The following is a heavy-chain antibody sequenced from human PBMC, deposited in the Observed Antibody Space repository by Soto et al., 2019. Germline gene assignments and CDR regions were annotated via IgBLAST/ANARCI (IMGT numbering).Heavy chain of an antibody. CDR3: ASEERGERAREDYYSGMDV. Sequence: QVELVQSGAEVNKTGSSVKVSCKASGGTFSSYAISWVRQAPRQGLEWMGGIIPIFGTANYAQKFQGRVTITADEATSTADRELSRLRSEDTAVYYGASEERGERAREDYYSGMDVWGQGTTVTVSS. CDR2: IIPIFGTA. J-gene: IGHJ6*02. D-gene: IGHD1-1*01. CDR1: GGTFSSYA. V-gene: IGHV1-69*01.